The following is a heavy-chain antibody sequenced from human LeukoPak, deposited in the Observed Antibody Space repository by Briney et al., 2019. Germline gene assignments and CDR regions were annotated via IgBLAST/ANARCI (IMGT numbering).Heavy chain of an antibody. J-gene: IGHJ4*02. CDR2: ISAYSGNT. D-gene: IGHD3-22*01. CDR1: GYTFTSYG. V-gene: IGHV1-18*01. CDR3: ARGLMTYYYDSSGYFGY. Sequence: ASVEVSCKASGYTFTSYGISWVRQAPGQGLEWMGWISAYSGNTNYAQKLQGRVTMTTDTSTSTAYMELRSLRSDDTAVYYCARGLMTYYYDSSGYFGYWGQGTLVTVSS.